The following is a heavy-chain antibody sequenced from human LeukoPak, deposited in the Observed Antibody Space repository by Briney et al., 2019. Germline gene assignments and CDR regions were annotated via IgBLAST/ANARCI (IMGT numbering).Heavy chain of an antibody. CDR3: ARKGLPDY. D-gene: IGHD4-11*01. V-gene: IGHV3-30*03. CDR1: GFTFSQYA. J-gene: IGHJ4*02. CDR2: ISYDGSNK. Sequence: GTSLRLSCAASGFTFSQYAMHWVRQAPGKGLEWVAVISYDGSNKYYADSVKGRFTISRDNAKNSLYLQMNSLRAEDTAVYYCARKGLPDYWGQGTLVTVSS.